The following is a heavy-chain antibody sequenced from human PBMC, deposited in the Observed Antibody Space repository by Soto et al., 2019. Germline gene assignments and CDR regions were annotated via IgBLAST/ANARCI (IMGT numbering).Heavy chain of an antibody. CDR1: GGSISSSSYY. D-gene: IGHD1-26*01. CDR2: IYYSGST. J-gene: IGHJ6*02. Sequence: SETLSLTCTVSGGSISSSSYYWGWIRQPPGKGLEWIGSIYYSGSTYYNPSLKSRVTISVDTSKNQFSLKLSSVTAADTAVYYCARGDSGSYPYYYYYGMDVWGQGTTVTVS. V-gene: IGHV4-39*01. CDR3: ARGDSGSYPYYYYYGMDV.